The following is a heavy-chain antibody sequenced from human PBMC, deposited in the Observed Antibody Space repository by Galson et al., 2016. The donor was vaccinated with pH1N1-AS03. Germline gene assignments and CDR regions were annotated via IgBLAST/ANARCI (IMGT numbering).Heavy chain of an antibody. D-gene: IGHD3-22*01. J-gene: IGHJ4*02. CDR2: ICYSVTT. CDR3: ARDHSHSRGYYVS. V-gene: IGHV4-39*07. CDR1: GASISSSSYC. Sequence: SETLSLTCNVSGASISSSSYCWGWIRQPPGKGLEWIGSICYSVTTYYNPSLKSRLTISVETSKNQFSLKLSSVTAADTAVYFCARDHSHSRGYYVSWGPRTSVTVSS.